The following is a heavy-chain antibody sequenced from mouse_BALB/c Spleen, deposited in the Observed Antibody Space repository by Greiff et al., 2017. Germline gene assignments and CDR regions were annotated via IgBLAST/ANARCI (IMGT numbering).Heavy chain of an antibody. D-gene: IGHD2-4*01. CDR3: ARHEGKRYYDYGYYAMDY. J-gene: IGHJ4*01. Sequence: QVQLQQSGAGLVKPGASVKLSCKASGYTFTEYIIHWVKQRSGQGLEWIGWFYPGSGSIKYNEKFKDKATVTADKSSSTVYMELSRLTSEDSAVYFCARHEGKRYYDYGYYAMDYWGQGTSVTVSS. V-gene: IGHV1-62-2*01. CDR1: GYTFTEYI. CDR2: FYPGSGSI.